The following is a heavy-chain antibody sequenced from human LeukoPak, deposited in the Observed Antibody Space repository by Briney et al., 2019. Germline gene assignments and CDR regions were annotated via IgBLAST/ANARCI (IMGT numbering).Heavy chain of an antibody. D-gene: IGHD2-2*01. J-gene: IGHJ5*02. CDR1: GGSISSGGYY. CDR3: ARYGVVVPAASPGFDP. V-gene: IGHV4-31*03. CDR2: IYYSGST. Sequence: SQTLSLTCTVSGGSISSGGYYWSWIRQHPGKGLEWIGYIYYSGSTYYNPSLKSRVTISVDTSKYRFSLKLSSVTEADTAVYYCARYGVVVPAASPGFDPWGQGTLVTVSS.